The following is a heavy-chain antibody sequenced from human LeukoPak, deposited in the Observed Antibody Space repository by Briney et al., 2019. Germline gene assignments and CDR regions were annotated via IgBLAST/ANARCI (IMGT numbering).Heavy chain of an antibody. J-gene: IGHJ4*02. CDR1: GYTSTSYG. CDR2: ISAYNGNT. CDR3: ATVTVAGSFDY. V-gene: IGHV1-18*01. Sequence: GASVKVSCKASGYTSTSYGISWVRQAPGQGLEWMGWISAYNGNTNYAQKLQGRVTMTTDTSTSTAYMELRSLRSDDTAVYYCATVTVAGSFDYWGQGTLVTVSS. D-gene: IGHD6-19*01.